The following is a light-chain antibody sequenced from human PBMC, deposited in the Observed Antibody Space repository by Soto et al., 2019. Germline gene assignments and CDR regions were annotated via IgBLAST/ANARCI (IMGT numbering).Light chain of an antibody. CDR2: AAA. Sequence: DIQMTQSPSSLSASVGDRATITCRASQSISSYLNWYQQKPGKAPKVLINAAASLQSGVPSRFSGSASGTDFTLTISSLQPEDFATYYCQQSYSTPWTFGQGTKVDIK. V-gene: IGKV1-39*01. CDR3: QQSYSTPWT. J-gene: IGKJ1*01. CDR1: QSISSY.